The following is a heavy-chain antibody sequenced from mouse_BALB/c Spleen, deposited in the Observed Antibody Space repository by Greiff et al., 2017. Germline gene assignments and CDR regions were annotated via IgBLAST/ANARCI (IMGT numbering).Heavy chain of an antibody. CDR2: INPYNDGT. CDR1: GYTFTSYV. V-gene: IGHV1-14*01. D-gene: IGHD2-1*01. CDR3: ARPANYGNYRDFDY. Sequence: EVQLQQSGPELVKPGASVKMSCKASGYTFTSYVMHWVKQKPGQGLEWIGYINPYNDGTKYNEKFKGKATLTSDKSSSTAYMELSSLTSEDSAVYYCARPANYGNYRDFDYWGQGTTRTVSS. J-gene: IGHJ2*01.